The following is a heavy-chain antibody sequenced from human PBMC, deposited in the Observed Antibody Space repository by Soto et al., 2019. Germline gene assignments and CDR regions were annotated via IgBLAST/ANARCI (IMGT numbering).Heavy chain of an antibody. CDR1: GFMFSSYR. J-gene: IGHJ4*02. CDR2: INSGGTYR. Sequence: EVQLVESGGGLVKRGGSLTLSCAASGFMFSSYRMNWVRQAPGKGLEWVSSINSGGTYRYYADSVQGRFTISRNNARNSFYLQMNSLGVEDTAVYYCARDLTTYGSTHFDYWGQGTLVTVFS. D-gene: IGHD3-10*01. CDR3: ARDLTTYGSTHFDY. V-gene: IGHV3-21*06.